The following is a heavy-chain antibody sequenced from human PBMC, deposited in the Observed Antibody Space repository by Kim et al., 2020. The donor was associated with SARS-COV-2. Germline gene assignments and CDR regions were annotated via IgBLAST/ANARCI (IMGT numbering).Heavy chain of an antibody. J-gene: IGHJ5*02. CDR2: IYYSGST. CDR1: GGSISSGGYY. CDR3: ASAGRGVVTFRFDP. V-gene: IGHV4-31*03. D-gene: IGHD2-21*02. Sequence: SETLSLTCTVSGGSISSGGYYWSWIRQHPGKGLEWIGYIYYSGSTYSNPSLKSRVTISVDTSKNQFSLNLSSVTAADTAVYYCASAGRGVVTFRFDPWGQGTLVTVSS.